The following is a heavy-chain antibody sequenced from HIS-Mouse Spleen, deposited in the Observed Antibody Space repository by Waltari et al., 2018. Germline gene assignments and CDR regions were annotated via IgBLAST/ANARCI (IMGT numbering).Heavy chain of an antibody. Sequence: QVQLQQWGAGLLKPSETLSLTCAVYGGSFSGSSWTWIRQPPGKGLGWLGEINHSGSTNYNPSLKSRVTISVDTSKNQFSLKLSSVTAADTAVYYCARGLTGDYWGQGTLVTVSS. D-gene: IGHD7-27*01. V-gene: IGHV4-34*01. CDR3: ARGLTGDY. J-gene: IGHJ4*02. CDR1: GGSFSGSS. CDR2: INHSGST.